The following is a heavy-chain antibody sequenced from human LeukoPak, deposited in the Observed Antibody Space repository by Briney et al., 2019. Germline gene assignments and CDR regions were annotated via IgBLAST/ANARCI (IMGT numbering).Heavy chain of an antibody. CDR2: ISWNSGSI. V-gene: IGHV3-9*01. CDR3: ARGRGGSSTSALWFDP. Sequence: GRSLRLSCAASGFTFDDYAMHWFRQAPGKGLEWVSGISWNSGSIGYADSVKGRFTISRDNAKNSLYLQMNSLRAEDTALYYCARGRGGSSTSALWFDPWGQGTLVTVSS. CDR1: GFTFDDYA. D-gene: IGHD2-2*01. J-gene: IGHJ5*02.